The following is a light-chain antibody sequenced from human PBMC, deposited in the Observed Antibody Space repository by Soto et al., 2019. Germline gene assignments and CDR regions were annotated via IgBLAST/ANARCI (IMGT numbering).Light chain of an antibody. Sequence: EIVMTQSPATLSVSPGERATLSCRASQSVSSNLAWYQQKPGQAPRLLIYGASTWATGIPARFSGSGSGTEFTLTISSLEPEDFAVYYCQQRSNWPPYTFGQGTKLEIK. CDR3: QQRSNWPPYT. J-gene: IGKJ2*01. CDR2: GAS. CDR1: QSVSSN. V-gene: IGKV3-15*01.